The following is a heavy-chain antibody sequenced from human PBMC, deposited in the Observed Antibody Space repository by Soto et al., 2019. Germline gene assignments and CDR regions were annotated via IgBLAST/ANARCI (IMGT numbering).Heavy chain of an antibody. D-gene: IGHD2-15*01. Sequence: QVQLQQWGAGLLKPSETLSLTCAVYGGSFSGYYWSWIRQPPGKGLEWIGEINHSGSTNYNPSLKRRVTLSVDTSKTQFSLKLSSVTAADTAVYYCARGSHRYSRIVDYWGQGTLVTVSS. V-gene: IGHV4-34*01. J-gene: IGHJ4*02. CDR2: INHSGST. CDR3: ARGSHRYSRIVDY. CDR1: GGSFSGYY.